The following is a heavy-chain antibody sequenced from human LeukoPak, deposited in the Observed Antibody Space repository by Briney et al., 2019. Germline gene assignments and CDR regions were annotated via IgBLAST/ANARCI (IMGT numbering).Heavy chain of an antibody. CDR1: GDSILTSDHY. CDR2: FLYSGTT. J-gene: IGHJ6*02. CDR3: ARDQYDSSSWYLPMSPDYYYGMDV. D-gene: IGHD6-13*01. V-gene: IGHV4-39*02. Sequence: SETLSLTCVVSGDSILTSDHYWGWIRQSPGKGLEWIGSFLYSGTTNYNPSLKSRVTISVDTSKNQFSLKLSSVTASDTAVYYCARDQYDSSSWYLPMSPDYYYGMDVWGQGTTVTVSS.